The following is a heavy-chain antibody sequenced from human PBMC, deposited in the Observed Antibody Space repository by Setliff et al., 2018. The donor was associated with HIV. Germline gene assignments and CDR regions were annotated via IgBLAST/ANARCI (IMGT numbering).Heavy chain of an antibody. Sequence: GGSLRLSCAASGFTFASYGMHWVRQAPGKGLEWVTFVKYDGSSKYYVDSVKGRFTISRDNAKNSLYLQMDSLRVEDTTVYYCTRKLAPGHGMDVWGQGTTVTVSS. V-gene: IGHV3-30*02. CDR2: VKYDGSSK. CDR3: TRKLAPGHGMDV. CDR1: GFTFASYG. J-gene: IGHJ6*02. D-gene: IGHD3-3*02.